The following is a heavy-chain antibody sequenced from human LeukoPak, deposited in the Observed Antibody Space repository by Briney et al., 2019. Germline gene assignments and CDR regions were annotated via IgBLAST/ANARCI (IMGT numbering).Heavy chain of an antibody. CDR1: GFTFSSYA. Sequence: PGGSLRLSCAASGFTFSSYAMSWVRPAPGKGLEWVSAISGSGGSTYYADSVKGRFTISRDNSKNTLYLQMNSLRAEDTAVYYCAKPYCSGGSCYHSGYYYYYMDVWGKGTTVTVSS. CDR3: AKPYCSGGSCYHSGYYYYYMDV. V-gene: IGHV3-23*01. J-gene: IGHJ6*03. CDR2: ISGSGGST. D-gene: IGHD2-15*01.